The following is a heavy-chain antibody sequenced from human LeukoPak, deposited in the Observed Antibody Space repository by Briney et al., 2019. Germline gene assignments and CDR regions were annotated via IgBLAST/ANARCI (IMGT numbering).Heavy chain of an antibody. Sequence: GGSLRLSCAASGFTFSSYGMHGVRQAPGKGLEWVAFIRYDGSNKYYADSVKGRFTISRDNSKNTLYLQMNSLRAEDTAVYYCAKGPGPGITGTTDDYWGQGTLVTVSS. CDR1: GFTFSSYG. CDR2: IRYDGSNK. D-gene: IGHD1-7*01. CDR3: AKGPGPGITGTTDDY. V-gene: IGHV3-30*02. J-gene: IGHJ4*02.